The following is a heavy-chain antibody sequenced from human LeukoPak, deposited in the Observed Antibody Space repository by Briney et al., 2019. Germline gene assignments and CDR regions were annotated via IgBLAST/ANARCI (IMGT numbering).Heavy chain of an antibody. J-gene: IGHJ4*02. CDR2: IYYSGST. CDR1: GFTFSSYA. Sequence: LRLSCAASGFTFSSYAMSWIRQHPGKGLEWIGYIYYSGSTYYNPSLKSRVTISVDTSKNQFSLKLSSVTAADTAVYYCARVNPYYYGSGSYYKVIDYWGQGTLVTVSS. CDR3: ARVNPYYYGSGSYYKVIDY. D-gene: IGHD3-10*01. V-gene: IGHV4-31*02.